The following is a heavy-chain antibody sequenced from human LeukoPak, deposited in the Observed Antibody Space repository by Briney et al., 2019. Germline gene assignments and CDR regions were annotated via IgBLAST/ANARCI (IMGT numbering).Heavy chain of an antibody. Sequence: TPGGSLRLSCAASGFPFSIYRMNWVRQAPGKGLEWLSSITSSSHYIYYAASVKGRFTISRDHVQNSLYLEMNSLSAQDRALLYYAKDRRVVVPNYYYGMDVWGQGTTVTVSS. D-gene: IGHD2-2*01. CDR2: ITSSSHYI. V-gene: IGHV3-21*01. J-gene: IGHJ6*02. CDR3: AKDRRVVVPNYYYGMDV. CDR1: GFPFSIYR.